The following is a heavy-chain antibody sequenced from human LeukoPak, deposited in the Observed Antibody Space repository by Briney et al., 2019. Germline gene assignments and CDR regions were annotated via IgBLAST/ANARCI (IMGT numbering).Heavy chain of an antibody. Sequence: GASLRLSCAASGFTFSSYAMSWVRQALGKGLEWVSAISGSGGSTYYADSVKGRFTISRDNSKNTLYLQMNSLRAEDTAVYYCAPLPDGMDVWGQGTTVTVSS. V-gene: IGHV3-23*01. CDR3: APLPDGMDV. CDR2: ISGSGGST. CDR1: GFTFSSYA. J-gene: IGHJ6*02.